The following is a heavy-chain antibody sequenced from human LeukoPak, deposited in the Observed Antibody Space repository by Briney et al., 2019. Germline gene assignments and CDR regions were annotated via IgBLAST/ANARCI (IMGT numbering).Heavy chain of an antibody. V-gene: IGHV3-30*18. CDR2: ISLDGSAK. J-gene: IGHJ4*02. CDR3: VEERYRAGYFRY. D-gene: IGHD6-19*01. CDR1: GFTFANSA. Sequence: GGSLRLSCVASGFTFANSAMHWVRKAPGKGLEWVTFISLDGSAKYYADAAKGRFAISRDNSKNTLYLEMSSLGLQDTAVYFCVEERYRAGYFRYWGQGILVTVSS.